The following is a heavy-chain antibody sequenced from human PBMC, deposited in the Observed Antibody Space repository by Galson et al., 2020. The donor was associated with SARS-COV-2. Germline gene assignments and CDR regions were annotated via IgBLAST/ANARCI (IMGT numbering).Heavy chain of an antibody. V-gene: IGHV4-34*01. CDR2: INHSGST. D-gene: IGHD3-9*01. J-gene: IGHJ6*03. CDR3: ARGLRYFDYYYMDV. Sequence: TLSLTCAVYGGSFSGYYWSWIRQPPGKGLEWIGEINHSGSTNYNPSLKSRVTISVDTSKNQFSLKLSSVTAADTAVYYCARGLRYFDYYYMDVWGKGTTVTVSS. CDR1: GGSFSGYY.